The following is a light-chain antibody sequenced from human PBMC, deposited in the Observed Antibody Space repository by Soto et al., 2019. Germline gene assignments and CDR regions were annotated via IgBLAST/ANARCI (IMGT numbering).Light chain of an antibody. CDR2: AAS. V-gene: IGKV1-39*01. CDR1: QIISTY. Sequence: DIQTTQSPSSLSASVGDRVTITCRASQIISTYLNWYQQKPGKAPKLLIYAASTLQSGVPSRFSGSGSGTDFTLNIRSLQPEDFATYYCQQSYSSPQAFGQGTRLEIK. CDR3: QQSYSSPQA. J-gene: IGKJ5*01.